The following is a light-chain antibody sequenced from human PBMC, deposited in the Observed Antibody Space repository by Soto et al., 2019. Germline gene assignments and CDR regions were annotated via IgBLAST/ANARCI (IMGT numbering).Light chain of an antibody. CDR2: SAS. J-gene: IGKJ2*01. V-gene: IGKV1-6*01. CDR3: LQDYSYPYT. CDR1: QDIKND. Sequence: AIQMTQSPSSLSASVGDRVTITCRASQDIKNDFGWYQQKPGRAPKLLMYSASTLHTEVPPRFSGSGSGSDFTLTISRLQPEDCETYYWLQDYSYPYTFGQGTQLEIK.